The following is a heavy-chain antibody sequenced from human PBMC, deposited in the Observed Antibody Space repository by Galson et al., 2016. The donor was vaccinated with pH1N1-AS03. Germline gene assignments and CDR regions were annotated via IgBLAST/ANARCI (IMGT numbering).Heavy chain of an antibody. J-gene: IGHJ4*02. Sequence: SVKVSCKASGYNFINYAIHWVRQAPGQSLEWMGRISPGNGNTQFSQKFQGKVTLTRDTSATTAYMELSSLRSEDTAVYYCATLYTYGVTAFDYRGQGTLVTVSS. CDR3: ATLYTYGVTAFDY. CDR1: GYNFINYA. CDR2: ISPGNGNT. D-gene: IGHD5-18*01. V-gene: IGHV1-3*01.